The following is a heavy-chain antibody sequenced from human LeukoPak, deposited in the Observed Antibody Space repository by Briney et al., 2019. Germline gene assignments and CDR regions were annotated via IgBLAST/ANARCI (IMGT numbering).Heavy chain of an antibody. CDR2: VWYDGTNK. J-gene: IGHJ3*02. V-gene: IGHV3-33*01. CDR1: GYTFRNYG. D-gene: IGHD1-14*01. Sequence: GGSLRLSCASSGYTFRNYGMHWVRQAPGKGLEWVAVVWYDGTNKYYADSVKGRFTISRDNSKNTLYLQMNSLKVEDTAVYYCARDLNLPEAFDIWGQGTMVTVSS. CDR3: ARDLNLPEAFDI.